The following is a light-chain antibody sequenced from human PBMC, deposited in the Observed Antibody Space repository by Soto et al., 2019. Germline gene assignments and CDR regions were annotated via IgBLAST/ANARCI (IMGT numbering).Light chain of an antibody. Sequence: DVQMTQSPPSLSASVGDRVTITCRASQRITTNLNWYQQKPGKAPKFLIYSASSLQSGVPSRFSGSGSGTDFTLTISSRQPEDFATYYCRRSYSTPRTFGGRTKVEIK. CDR1: QRITTN. CDR3: RRSYSTPRT. CDR2: SAS. J-gene: IGKJ4*01. V-gene: IGKV1-39*01.